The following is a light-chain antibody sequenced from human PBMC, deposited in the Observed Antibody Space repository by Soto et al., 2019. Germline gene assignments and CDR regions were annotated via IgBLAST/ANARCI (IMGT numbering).Light chain of an antibody. CDR3: QHYGETPVT. V-gene: IGKV3-20*01. CDR2: GAS. CDR1: QSVSRR. J-gene: IGKJ5*01. Sequence: EIVLTQSPGTLSLSPGGRATLSCRASQSVSRRLAWYQHRPGQSPRLLISGASMRASGVPVRFSGRGSGTDFTITISRLEPEDFAVYYCQHYGETPVTFGLGTRLEV.